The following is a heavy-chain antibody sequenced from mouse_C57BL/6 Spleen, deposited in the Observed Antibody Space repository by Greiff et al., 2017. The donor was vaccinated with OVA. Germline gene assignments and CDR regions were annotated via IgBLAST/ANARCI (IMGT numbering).Heavy chain of an antibody. CDR3: AREDYYGSSPFDY. CDR2: IDPSDSYT. Sequence: VQLQQSGAELVMPGASVKLSCKASGYTFTSYWMHWVKQRPGQGLEWIGEIDPSDSYTNYNQKFKGKSTLTVDKSSSTAYMQLSSLTSEDSAVYYCAREDYYGSSPFDYWGQGTTLTVSS. D-gene: IGHD1-1*01. V-gene: IGHV1-69*01. J-gene: IGHJ2*01. CDR1: GYTFTSYW.